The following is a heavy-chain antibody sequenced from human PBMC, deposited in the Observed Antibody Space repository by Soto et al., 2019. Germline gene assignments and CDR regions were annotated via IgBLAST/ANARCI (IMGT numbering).Heavy chain of an antibody. J-gene: IGHJ3*02. Sequence: PGGSLRLSCAASGFTFSSYAMHWVRQAPGKGLEWVAVISYDGSNKYYADSVKGRFTISRDNSKNTLYLQMNSLRAEDTAVYYCAKWGDYGPRRSAFDIWGQGTMVTVSS. V-gene: IGHV3-30-3*02. CDR3: AKWGDYGPRRSAFDI. CDR1: GFTFSSYA. CDR2: ISYDGSNK. D-gene: IGHD4-17*01.